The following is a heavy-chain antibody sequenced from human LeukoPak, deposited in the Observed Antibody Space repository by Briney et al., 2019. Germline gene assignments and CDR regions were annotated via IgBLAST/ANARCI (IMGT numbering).Heavy chain of an antibody. Sequence: ASVKVSCKASGYTFTGYYMHWVRQAPGQGLEWMGWINPNSGGTNYAQKFQGRVTMTRDTSISTAYMELSRLRSDDTAVYYCARDRGAAAGTLSYYYYYMDVWGKGTTVTASS. V-gene: IGHV1-2*02. CDR1: GYTFTGYY. J-gene: IGHJ6*03. CDR3: ARDRGAAAGTLSYYYYYMDV. D-gene: IGHD6-13*01. CDR2: INPNSGGT.